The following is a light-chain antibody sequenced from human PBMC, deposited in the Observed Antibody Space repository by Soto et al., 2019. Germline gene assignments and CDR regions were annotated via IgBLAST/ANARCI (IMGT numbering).Light chain of an antibody. V-gene: IGLV2-14*01. CDR3: SSYTTSNTLFSV. CDR1: SSDVGNYDF. CDR2: EVT. J-gene: IGLJ1*01. Sequence: QSPVTQPAAVSGSPGRSITLSCTGTSSDVGNYDFVSWYQQHPGKAPKLIIYEVTNRPSGISNRFSGSKSGNTASLTISGLQSEEEAAYYCSSYTTSNTLFSVFGTGTKVTVL.